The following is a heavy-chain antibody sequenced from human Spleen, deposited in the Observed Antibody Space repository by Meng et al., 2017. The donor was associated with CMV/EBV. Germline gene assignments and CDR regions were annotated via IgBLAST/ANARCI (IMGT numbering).Heavy chain of an antibody. D-gene: IGHD3-3*01. CDR3: ARRLVGNYDFWSDYPSGDPFDI. J-gene: IGHJ3*02. Sequence: SETLSLTCTVSGGSVSSGSYYWSWIRQPPGKGLEWIGEINHSGSTNNNPSLKSRVTISVDTSKNQFSLKLNSVTAADTAVYYCARRLVGNYDFWSDYPSGDPFDIWDQGTMVTVSS. CDR1: GGSVSSGSYY. V-gene: IGHV4-61*01. CDR2: INHSGST.